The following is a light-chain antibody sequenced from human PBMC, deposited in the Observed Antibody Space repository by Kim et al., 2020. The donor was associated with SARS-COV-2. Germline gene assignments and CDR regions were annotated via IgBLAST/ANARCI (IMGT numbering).Light chain of an antibody. CDR3: CSYAGSYTWV. V-gene: IGLV2-11*01. CDR1: SSDVGSYNY. Sequence: GQSVTISCTGASSDVGSYNYVSWTQQYPGKAPKLLIFDVSARPSGVPDRFSGSKSGNTASLTISGLQAEDEAEYYCCSYAGSYTWVFGGGTQLTVL. J-gene: IGLJ2*01. CDR2: DVS.